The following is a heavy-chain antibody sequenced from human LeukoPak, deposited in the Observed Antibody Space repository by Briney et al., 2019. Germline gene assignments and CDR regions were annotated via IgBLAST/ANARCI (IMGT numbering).Heavy chain of an antibody. J-gene: IGHJ3*01. CDR3: ARGKTYHENTGEAFAL. Sequence: SETLSLICSVSGGSIRGYYWSWIRQPPGKGLEWIGYIHYRGSANYNPSLKSRITLSLDQSKNQFSLTLSYVTNAGTAVFFCARGKTYHENTGEAFALWGQGTVVVVSS. V-gene: IGHV4-59*01. D-gene: IGHD2-8*02. CDR1: GGSIRGYY. CDR2: IHYRGSA.